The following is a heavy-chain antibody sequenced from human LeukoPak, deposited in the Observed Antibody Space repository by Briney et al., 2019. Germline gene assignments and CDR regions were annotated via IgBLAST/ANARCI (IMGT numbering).Heavy chain of an antibody. D-gene: IGHD4-23*01. Sequence: SETVSLTCAVHGGSFSGYHWNWIRQSPGKGLEWIGEINDRGHTNYNPSLESRITISVDTSKKQFSLNLSSVTAADTAVYYCARDPTTVVTTPYYFDFWGRGTLVTVSS. CDR1: GGSFSGYH. V-gene: IGHV4-34*01. CDR2: INDRGHT. J-gene: IGHJ4*02. CDR3: ARDPTTVVTTPYYFDF.